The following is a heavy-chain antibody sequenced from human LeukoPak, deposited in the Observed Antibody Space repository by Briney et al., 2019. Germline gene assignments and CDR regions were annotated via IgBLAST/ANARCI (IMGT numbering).Heavy chain of an antibody. J-gene: IGHJ1*01. V-gene: IGHV1-18*01. CDR3: ARGQYCSSTSCYLLNAEYFQH. D-gene: IGHD2-2*01. CDR2: ISAYNGNT. Sequence: GASVKVSCKASGYTFTSYGISWVRQAPGQGLEWMGWISAYNGNTNYAQKLQSRVTMTTDTSTSTAYMELRSLRSDDTAVYYCARGQYCSSTSCYLLNAEYFQHWGQGTLVTVSS. CDR1: GYTFTSYG.